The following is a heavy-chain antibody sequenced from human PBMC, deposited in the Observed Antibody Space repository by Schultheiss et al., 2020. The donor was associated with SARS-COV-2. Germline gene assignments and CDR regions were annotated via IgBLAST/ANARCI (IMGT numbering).Heavy chain of an antibody. CDR1: GFTFNTYS. Sequence: GGSLRLSCAASGFTFNTYSINWVRQAPGKGLEWISYISASSNTIYYADSVKGRFTISRDNAENSVSLQMSRLRVEDTAVYYCARDGDVAMVSGALDIWGQGTRVTVSS. CDR2: ISASSNTI. D-gene: IGHD5-18*01. V-gene: IGHV3-48*04. J-gene: IGHJ3*02. CDR3: ARDGDVAMVSGALDI.